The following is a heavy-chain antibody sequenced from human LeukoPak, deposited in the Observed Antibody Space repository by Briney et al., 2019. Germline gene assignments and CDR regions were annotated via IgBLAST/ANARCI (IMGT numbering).Heavy chain of an antibody. J-gene: IGHJ4*02. CDR3: APWDIVLVPAAQAGY. D-gene: IGHD2-2*01. Sequence: GGSLRLSCTASGFTLSKYSMNWVRQAPGKGLEWVSSISSSSSYIYYADPVKGRFTISRDNAKNSLHLQMNSLRAEDTAVYYYAPWDIVLVPAAQAGYWGQGTLVTVSS. CDR1: GFTLSKYS. CDR2: ISSSSSYI. V-gene: IGHV3-21*01.